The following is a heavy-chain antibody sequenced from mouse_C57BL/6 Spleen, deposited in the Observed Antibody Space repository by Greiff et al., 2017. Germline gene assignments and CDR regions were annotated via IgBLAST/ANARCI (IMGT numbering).Heavy chain of an antibody. CDR3: ARSLSRDYYAMDY. J-gene: IGHJ4*01. Sequence: VQLKESGPELVKPGASVKISCKASGYSFTGYYMNWVKQSPEKSLEWIGEINPSTGGTTYNQKFKAKATLTVDKSSSTAYMQLKSLTSEDSAVYYCARSLSRDYYAMDYWGQGTSVTVSS. CDR2: INPSTGGT. D-gene: IGHD1-1*01. V-gene: IGHV1-42*01. CDR1: GYSFTGYY.